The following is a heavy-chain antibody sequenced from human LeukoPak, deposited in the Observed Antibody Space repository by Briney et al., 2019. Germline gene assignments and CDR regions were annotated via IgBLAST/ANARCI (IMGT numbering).Heavy chain of an antibody. CDR1: GGSISSNNYY. CDR3: ARYVVSGAGTYYFDY. Sequence: NPSETLSLTCTVSGGSISSNNYYWSWIRQPPGREMEWIASINYGGTTYYNPSLKSRVTISVDTSKNHFSLRLSSVTAADTAVYLCARYVVSGAGTYYFDYWGQGSLVTVSS. CDR2: INYGGTT. D-gene: IGHD3-10*01. J-gene: IGHJ4*02. V-gene: IGHV4-39*02.